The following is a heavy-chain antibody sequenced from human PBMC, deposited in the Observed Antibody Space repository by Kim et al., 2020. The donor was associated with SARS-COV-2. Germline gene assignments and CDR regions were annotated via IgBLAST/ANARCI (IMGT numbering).Heavy chain of an antibody. Sequence: GGSLRLSCAASGFTFSSYAMHWVRQAPGKGLEWVAVISYDGSNKYYADSVKGRFTISRDNSKNTLYLQMNSLRAEDTAVDYCAREAFGELFRGYYDYYYG. CDR3: AREAFGELFRGYYDYYYG. J-gene: IGHJ6*01. D-gene: IGHD3-10*01. CDR2: ISYDGSNK. V-gene: IGHV3-30*04. CDR1: GFTFSSYA.